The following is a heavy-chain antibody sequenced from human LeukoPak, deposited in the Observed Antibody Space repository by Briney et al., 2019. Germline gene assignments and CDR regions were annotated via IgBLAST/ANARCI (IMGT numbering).Heavy chain of an antibody. Sequence: SETLSLTCAVYGGSFSGYYWSWIRQPPGKGLEWIGEINHSGSTNYNPSLKSRVTISVDTSKNQFSLKLSSVTAADTAVYYCARRTRWLAAFDIWGQGTMVTVSS. J-gene: IGHJ3*02. CDR3: ARRTRWLAAFDI. CDR2: INHSGST. CDR1: GGSFSGYY. D-gene: IGHD3-22*01. V-gene: IGHV4-34*01.